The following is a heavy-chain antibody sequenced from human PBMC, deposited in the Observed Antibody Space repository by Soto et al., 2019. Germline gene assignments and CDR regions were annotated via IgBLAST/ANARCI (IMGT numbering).Heavy chain of an antibody. Sequence: QVQLVESGGGVVQRGGSLRLSCAASGFTFSSYSMNWVRQSPGKGLEWVAVISYDGNRIYYADSVKGRFTISRDNAKNTMFLQMSSLRPEDTAVYYCARGLVVTAKGWFDLWGQGTQVTVSS. D-gene: IGHD2-21*02. CDR1: GFTFSSYS. CDR2: ISYDGNRI. V-gene: IGHV3-30-3*02. CDR3: ARGLVVTAKGWFDL. J-gene: IGHJ5*02.